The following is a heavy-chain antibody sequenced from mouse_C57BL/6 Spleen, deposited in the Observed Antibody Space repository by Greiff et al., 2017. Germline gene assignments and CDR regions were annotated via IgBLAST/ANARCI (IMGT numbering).Heavy chain of an antibody. CDR3: ARRESHYDYDGEGFDY. J-gene: IGHJ2*01. CDR2: FYPGSGSL. Sequence: QVHVKQSGAELVIPGASVKLSCKASGYTFTEYTIHWVKQRSGQGLEWIGWFYPGSGSLKYNEKYMDKATLTADKSSSTVYMGRIRLTSEDSAVYFGARRESHYDYDGEGFDYWGQGTTLTVSS. V-gene: IGHV1-62-2*01. D-gene: IGHD2-4*01. CDR1: GYTFTEYT.